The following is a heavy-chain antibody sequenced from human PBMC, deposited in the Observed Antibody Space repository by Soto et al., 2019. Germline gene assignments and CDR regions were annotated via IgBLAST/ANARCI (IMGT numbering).Heavy chain of an antibody. CDR2: TSHSGST. CDR1: SDSINISHW. V-gene: IGHV4-4*02. D-gene: IGHD3-3*01. J-gene: IGHJ4*02. Sequence: LPLTCAVSSDSINISHWWNWVRQPPGKGLEWIGQTSHSGSTNYNPSLTSRVTISVDKSKNHFSLKLTSMTAADTAVYYCAARQFGSAPWTHTRLDYWGQGTLVTVSS. CDR3: AARQFGSAPWTHTRLDY.